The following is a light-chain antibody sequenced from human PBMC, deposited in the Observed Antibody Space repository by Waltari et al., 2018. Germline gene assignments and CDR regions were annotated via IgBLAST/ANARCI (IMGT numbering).Light chain of an antibody. Sequence: QSALTQPASLSGSLGQSITIPCTGPSSDVGGYSLFSWYQQHPDKVPKLIIYEVTKRPSGISNRFSGSKSGNTASLTISGLQAEDEADYYCSSYAGSKTLVFGGGTKLTVL. J-gene: IGLJ2*01. CDR2: EVT. CDR1: SSDVGGYSL. CDR3: SSYAGSKTLV. V-gene: IGLV2-23*02.